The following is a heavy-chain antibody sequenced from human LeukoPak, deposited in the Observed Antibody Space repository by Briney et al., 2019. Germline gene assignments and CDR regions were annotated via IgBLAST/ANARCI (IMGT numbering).Heavy chain of an antibody. CDR2: IYYSGST. D-gene: IGHD3-3*01. CDR1: GGSISSGDYY. CDR3: AREGYYDFWSGTYRLGGMDV. Sequence: SQTLSLTCTVSGGSISSGDYYWSWIRQPPGKGLEWIGYIYYSGSTYYNPSLKSRVTISVDTSKNQFSLKLSSVTAADTAVYYCAREGYYDFWSGTYRLGGMDVWGQGTTVTVPS. J-gene: IGHJ6*02. V-gene: IGHV4-30-4*01.